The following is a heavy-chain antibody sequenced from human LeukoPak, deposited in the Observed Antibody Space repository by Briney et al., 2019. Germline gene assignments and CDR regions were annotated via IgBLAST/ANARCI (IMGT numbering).Heavy chain of an antibody. Sequence: GASVKVSCKASGYTFTSYDINWVRQATGQGLEWMGWMNPNSGNTGYAQKFQGRVTITRNTSISTAYMELSGLRSEDTAVYYCARGERWLQAPPDYWGQETLVTVSS. D-gene: IGHD5-24*01. J-gene: IGHJ4*02. V-gene: IGHV1-8*03. CDR1: GYTFTSYD. CDR3: ARGERWLQAPPDY. CDR2: MNPNSGNT.